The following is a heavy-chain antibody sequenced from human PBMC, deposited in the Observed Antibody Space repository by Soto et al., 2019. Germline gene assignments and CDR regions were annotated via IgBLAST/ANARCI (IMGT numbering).Heavy chain of an antibody. CDR1: GGNFSSYA. D-gene: IGHD1-1*01. Sequence: SVTVSCKAYGGNFSSYAISWVRQSPGQGLEWMVGVIPIFGTSNYAQKFQGRVTMTTDTSTSTAYMELRSLLSDDTAVYYCARDRSTHDYWGQATLVTVSS. J-gene: IGHJ4*02. CDR3: ARDRSTHDY. CDR2: VIPIFGTS. V-gene: IGHV1-69*05.